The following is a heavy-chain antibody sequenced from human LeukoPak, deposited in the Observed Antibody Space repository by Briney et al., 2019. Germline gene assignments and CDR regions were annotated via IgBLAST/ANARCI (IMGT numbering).Heavy chain of an antibody. Sequence: GGSLRLSCSASGFTFSSFAMFWVRQAPGKGLEYVSGISSDGGRTNYADSVKGRFTISRDNAKNSLYLQMNSLRAEDTAVYYCARIPPDSWGQGTLVTVSS. CDR2: ISSDGGRT. J-gene: IGHJ4*02. CDR3: ARIPPDS. CDR1: GFTFSSFA. V-gene: IGHV3-64*04.